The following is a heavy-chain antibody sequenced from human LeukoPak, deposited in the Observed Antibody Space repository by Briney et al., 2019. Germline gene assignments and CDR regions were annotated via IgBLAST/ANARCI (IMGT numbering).Heavy chain of an antibody. D-gene: IGHD5-18*01. CDR2: ISAYNGKT. CDR3: ARDRGGRGYLSY. Sequence: ASVKVSCKASGYTFTSYGISWVRPAPGQGLEWMGWISAYNGKTNYAQKLQGRVTMTTDTSTSTAYMELRSLRSDDTAVYYCARDRGGRGYLSYWGQGTLVTVSS. J-gene: IGHJ4*02. CDR1: GYTFTSYG. V-gene: IGHV1-18*04.